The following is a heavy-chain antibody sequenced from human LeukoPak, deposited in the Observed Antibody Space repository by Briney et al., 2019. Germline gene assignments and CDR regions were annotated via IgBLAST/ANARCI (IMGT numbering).Heavy chain of an antibody. V-gene: IGHV3-53*01. D-gene: IGHD6-13*01. CDR1: GFSFSSYE. J-gene: IGHJ4*01. Sequence: PGGSPRVFSAASGFSFSSYELNWVRQAPGKGLEWVSVIYSGGSTFYADSVKGRFNISRDNSKNTLYLQMNSLRAEDTAVYFCARGITAVGRVFDYWG. CDR3: ARGITAVGRVFDY. CDR2: IYSGGST.